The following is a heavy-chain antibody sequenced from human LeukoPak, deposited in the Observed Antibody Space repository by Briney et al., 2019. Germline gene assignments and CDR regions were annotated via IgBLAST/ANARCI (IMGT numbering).Heavy chain of an antibody. V-gene: IGHV4-39*07. D-gene: IGHD6-13*01. CDR2: INHSGST. Sequence: SETLSLTCTVSGGSISSSSYYWGWIRQPPGKGLEWIGEINHSGSTNYNPSLKSRVTISVDTSKNQFSLKLSSVTAADTAVYYCARARDGSSSWYVLLDPWGQGTLVTVSS. J-gene: IGHJ5*02. CDR1: GGSISSSSYY. CDR3: ARARDGSSSWYVLLDP.